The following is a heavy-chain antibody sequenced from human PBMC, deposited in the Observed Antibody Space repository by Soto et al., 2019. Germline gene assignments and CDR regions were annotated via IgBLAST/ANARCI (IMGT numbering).Heavy chain of an antibody. CDR2: IWYDGSNK. CDR1: GFTFSSYG. Sequence: QVQLVESGGGVVQPGRSLRLSCAASGFTFSSYGMHWVRQAPGKGLEWVAVIWYDGSNKYYADSVKGRFTISRDNSKNTLYLQMNSLRAEDTAVYSCARDISSEATHWGQGTLVTVSS. CDR3: ARDISSEATH. D-gene: IGHD3-3*02. V-gene: IGHV3-33*01. J-gene: IGHJ4*02.